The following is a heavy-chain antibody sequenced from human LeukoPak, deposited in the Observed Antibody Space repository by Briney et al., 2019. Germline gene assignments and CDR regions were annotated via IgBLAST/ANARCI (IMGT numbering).Heavy chain of an antibody. Sequence: HPGGSLRLSCAASGFTFSSYWMNWVRQAPGKGLVWVSRIASDESSTTYADSVKGRFTISRDNAKNSLYLQMNSLRAEDTAVYYCARSGTWWELLYYFDYWGQGTLVTVSS. CDR2: IASDESST. CDR1: GFTFSSYW. J-gene: IGHJ4*02. V-gene: IGHV3-74*01. D-gene: IGHD1-26*01. CDR3: ARSGTWWELLYYFDY.